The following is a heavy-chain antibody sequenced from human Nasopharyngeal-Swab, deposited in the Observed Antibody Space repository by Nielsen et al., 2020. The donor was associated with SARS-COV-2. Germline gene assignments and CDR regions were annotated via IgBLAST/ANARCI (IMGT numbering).Heavy chain of an antibody. V-gene: IGHV4-59*13. D-gene: IGHD6-13*01. J-gene: IGHJ3*02. CDR1: GGSISSYY. Sequence: SETLSLTCTASGGSISSYYWSWIRQPPGKGLEWIGYIYYSGSTNYNPSLKSRVTISVDTSKNQFSLKLSSVTAADTAVYYCARESPAAGTAFEIWGQGTMVTVSS. CDR2: IYYSGST. CDR3: ARESPAAGTAFEI.